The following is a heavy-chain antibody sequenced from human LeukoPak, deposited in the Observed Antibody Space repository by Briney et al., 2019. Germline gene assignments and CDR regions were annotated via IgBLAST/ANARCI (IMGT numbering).Heavy chain of an antibody. D-gene: IGHD3-9*01. J-gene: IGHJ4*02. CDR3: AKDSLRYFDWLSDY. V-gene: IGHV3-23*01. CDR2: ISGSGGST. CDR1: GFSFISYG. Sequence: GGSLRLSCAASGFSFISYGMSWVRQAPGKGLEWVSAISGSGGSTYYADSVKGRFTISRDNSKNTLYLQMNSLRAEDTAVYYCAKDSLRYFDWLSDYWGQGTLVTVSS.